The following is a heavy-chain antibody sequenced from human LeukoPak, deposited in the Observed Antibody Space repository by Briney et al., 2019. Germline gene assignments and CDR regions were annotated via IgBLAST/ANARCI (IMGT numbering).Heavy chain of an antibody. CDR1: GGSISSGLNY. CDR3: ARYGSSWYGLRAYYYGMDV. J-gene: IGHJ6*02. Sequence: SETLSLTCTVSGGSISSGLNYWGWIRQPPGKGLEWIGSIYYSGSTNYNPSLKSRVTISVDTSKNQFSLKLSSVTAADTAVYYCARYGSSWYGLRAYYYGMDVWGQGTTVTVSS. D-gene: IGHD6-13*01. V-gene: IGHV4-39*07. CDR2: IYYSGST.